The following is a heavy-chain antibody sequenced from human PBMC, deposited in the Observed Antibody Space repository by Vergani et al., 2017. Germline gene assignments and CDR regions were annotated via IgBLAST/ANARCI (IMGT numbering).Heavy chain of an antibody. CDR1: GYTFTSYY. V-gene: IGHV1-46*01. CDR3: ARDSRYCSSTSCYVGRDWFNP. D-gene: IGHD2-2*01. CDR2: INPSGGST. J-gene: IGHJ5*02. Sequence: QVQLVQSGAEVKKPGASVKVSCKASGYTFTSYYMHWVRQAPGQGLEWMGIINPSGGSTSYAQKFQGRVTMTRDTSTSTVYMELSSLRSEDTAVYYCARDSRYCSSTSCYVGRDWFNPWGQGTLVTASS.